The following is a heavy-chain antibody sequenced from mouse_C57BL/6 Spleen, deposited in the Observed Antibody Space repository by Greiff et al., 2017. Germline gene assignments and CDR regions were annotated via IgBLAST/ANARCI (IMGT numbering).Heavy chain of an antibody. V-gene: IGHV1-72*01. D-gene: IGHD2-4*01. CDR1: GYTFPSYW. Sequence: QVQLQQPGAELVKPGASVKLSCKASGYTFPSYWMHWVKQRPGRGLEWIGRIDPNSGGTKYNEKFKSKATLTVDKPSSTAYMQLSSLTSEDSAVYYCARSNFMITTMRWYFDVWGTGTTVTVSS. CDR2: IDPNSGGT. CDR3: ARSNFMITTMRWYFDV. J-gene: IGHJ1*03.